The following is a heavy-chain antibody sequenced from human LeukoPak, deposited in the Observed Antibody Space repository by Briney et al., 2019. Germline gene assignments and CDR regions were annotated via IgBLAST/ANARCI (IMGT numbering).Heavy chain of an antibody. V-gene: IGHV3-74*01. CDR2: IQSDGTT. CDR3: ARDGSYKFDY. J-gene: IGHJ4*02. CDR1: GLTFSSAW. Sequence: GGSLRLSCAASGLTFSSAWMHWVRQTPGKGLVWVSRIQSDGTTTYADSVKGRFTISRDNAKNTLYLQMNNLRAEDTAVYYCARDGSYKFDYWGQGTLVTVSS. D-gene: IGHD1-26*01.